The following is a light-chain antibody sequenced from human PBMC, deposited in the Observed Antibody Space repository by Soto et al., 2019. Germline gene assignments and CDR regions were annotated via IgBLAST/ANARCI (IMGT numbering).Light chain of an antibody. CDR3: HHRSSWPAT. CDR1: QSVGSA. V-gene: IGKV3-11*01. Sequence: ETVLTQSPATLSLSPGEGATLSCRASQSVGSALAWYQQKPGQAPRLLIHDVSIRATGVPARFSGSGSGTGFTLTISNLESEDFAVSYCHHRSSWPATFGQGTKVEI. CDR2: DVS. J-gene: IGKJ1*01.